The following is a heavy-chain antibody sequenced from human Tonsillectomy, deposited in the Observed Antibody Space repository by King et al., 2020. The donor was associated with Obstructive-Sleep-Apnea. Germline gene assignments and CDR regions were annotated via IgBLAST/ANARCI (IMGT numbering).Heavy chain of an antibody. CDR3: AKGGTNGWDFDH. Sequence: VQLVESGGRLVEPGGSLRLSCAAFGFTFSNDCMNWVRQTPGQGPEWISYIDSKRESIYYADSVRGRFTISRDNAENSLYLQMNSLRVEDTAVYYCAKGGTNGWDFDHWGQGTLVTVSS. J-gene: IGHJ4*02. D-gene: IGHD6-19*01. CDR1: GFTFSNDC. CDR2: IDSKRESI. V-gene: IGHV3-48*04.